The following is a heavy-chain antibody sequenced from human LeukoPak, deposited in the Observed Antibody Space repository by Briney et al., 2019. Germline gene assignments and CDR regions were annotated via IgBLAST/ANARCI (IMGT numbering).Heavy chain of an antibody. D-gene: IGHD2-15*01. Sequence: QAGGSLRLSCAASGFTFSGSAMHWVRQASGKGLEWVGRIRSKANSYATAYAASVKGRFTISRDDSKNTAYLQMNSLKTEDTAVYYCGYCSGGGCYPFDYWGQGTLVTVSS. CDR1: GFTFSGSA. J-gene: IGHJ4*02. CDR3: GYCSGGGCYPFDY. V-gene: IGHV3-73*01. CDR2: IRSKANSYAT.